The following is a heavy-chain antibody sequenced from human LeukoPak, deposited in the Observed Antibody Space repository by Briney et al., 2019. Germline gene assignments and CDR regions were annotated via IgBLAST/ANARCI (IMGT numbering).Heavy chain of an antibody. CDR3: AREVVAAAGTVDY. D-gene: IGHD6-13*01. CDR1: GDSISSYY. J-gene: IGHJ4*02. V-gene: IGHV4-59*01. CDR2: IHYSGST. Sequence: SETLSLTCTVSGDSISSYYWSWIRQPPGKGLEWIGYIHYSGSTNYNPSLKSRVTISVDTSKNQFSLILSSVTTADTAVYYCAREVVAAAGTVDYWGQGTPVTVSS.